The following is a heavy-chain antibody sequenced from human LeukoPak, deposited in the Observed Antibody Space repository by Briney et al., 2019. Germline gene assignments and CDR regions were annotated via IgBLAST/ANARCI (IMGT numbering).Heavy chain of an antibody. CDR3: ARNTTEVVTAKWFDP. J-gene: IGHJ5*02. CDR1: GYSISSGDY. D-gene: IGHD2-21*02. CDR2: IYHSGST. Sequence: SETLSLTCAVSGYSISSGDYWAWIRQPPGKRLEWIGSIYHSGSTHYDPSLKSRVTISVDTSKNQFSLKLSSVTAADTAVYYCARNTTEVVTAKWFDPWGQGTLVTVSS. V-gene: IGHV4-38-2*01.